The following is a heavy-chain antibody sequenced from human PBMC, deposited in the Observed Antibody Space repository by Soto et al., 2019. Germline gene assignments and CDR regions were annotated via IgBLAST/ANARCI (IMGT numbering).Heavy chain of an antibody. CDR3: VRESAPSGPNWFDT. Sequence: SETLSLTCTVSVGSIKNYYWSWIRQPAGKGLEWIGRIYSTGSTYKNPSLKSRVTISVDSSKNQFSLKLSSVTAADTAVYYCVRESAPSGPNWFDTWGPGTLVTVSS. J-gene: IGHJ5*02. D-gene: IGHD6-13*01. V-gene: IGHV4-4*07. CDR1: VGSIKNYY. CDR2: IYSTGST.